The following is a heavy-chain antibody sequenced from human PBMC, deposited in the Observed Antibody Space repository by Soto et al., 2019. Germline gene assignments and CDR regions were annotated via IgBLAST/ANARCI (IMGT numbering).Heavy chain of an antibody. V-gene: IGHV3-30*03. J-gene: IGHJ5*02. CDR3: ARRPPRIPSRGYCSGGSCYEGVFWFDP. D-gene: IGHD2-15*01. Sequence: GGSLRLSCAASGFTFSSYGMHWVRQAPGKGLEWVAVISYDGSNKYYADSVKGRFTISRDNSKNTLYLQMNSLRAEDTAVYYCARRPPRIPSRGYCSGGSCYEGVFWFDPWGQGTLVTVSS. CDR2: ISYDGSNK. CDR1: GFTFSSYG.